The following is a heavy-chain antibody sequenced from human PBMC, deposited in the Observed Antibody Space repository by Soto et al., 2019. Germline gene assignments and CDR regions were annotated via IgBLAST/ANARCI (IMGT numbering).Heavy chain of an antibody. Sequence: PGGSLRLSCAASGFTFISYWMSWVRQAPGKGLEWVDNIKQDGSEKYYVDYVKGRFTISRDNAKNSLYLQMNSLRAEDTAVYYCARVAVNYDSSGYVSYWGQGT. CDR1: GFTFISYW. D-gene: IGHD3-22*01. J-gene: IGHJ4*02. CDR3: ARVAVNYDSSGYVSY. V-gene: IGHV3-7*01. CDR2: IKQDGSEK.